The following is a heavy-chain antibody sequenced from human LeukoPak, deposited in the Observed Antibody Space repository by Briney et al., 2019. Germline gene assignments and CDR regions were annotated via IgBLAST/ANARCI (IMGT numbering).Heavy chain of an antibody. D-gene: IGHD3-22*01. V-gene: IGHV1-18*01. CDR2: ISAYNGNT. Sequence: GASVKVSCKASGYTFTSYGISWVRQARGQGLEWMGWISAYNGNTNYAQKLQGRVTMTTDTSTSTAYMELRSLRSDDTAVYYCARERRYYDSSGYYYEDNDAFDIWGQGTMVTVSS. CDR3: ARERRYYDSSGYYYEDNDAFDI. CDR1: GYTFTSYG. J-gene: IGHJ3*02.